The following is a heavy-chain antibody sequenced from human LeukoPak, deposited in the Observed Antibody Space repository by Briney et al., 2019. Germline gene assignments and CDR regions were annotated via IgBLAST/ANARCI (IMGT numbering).Heavy chain of an antibody. Sequence: SETLSLTCTVSGGSISSSSYYWGWIRQPPGKGLEWIGSIYYSGSTYYNPSLKSRVTISIDTSKNQFSLKLSSVTAADTAVYYCARQKNSSGWLYFDCWGQGTLVTVSS. V-gene: IGHV4-39*01. CDR1: GGSISSSSYY. J-gene: IGHJ4*02. CDR2: IYYSGST. CDR3: ARQKNSSGWLYFDC. D-gene: IGHD6-19*01.